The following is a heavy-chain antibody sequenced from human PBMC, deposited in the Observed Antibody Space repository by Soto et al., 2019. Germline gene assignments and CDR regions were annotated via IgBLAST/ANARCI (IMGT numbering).Heavy chain of an antibody. D-gene: IGHD2-2*01. CDR2: IYHSGRT. V-gene: IGHV4-38-2*02. CDR1: GYSISSGYY. Sequence: SETLSLTCSVSGYSISSGYYWGWIRQPPGKGLEWIGSIYHSGRTYYNPSLKSRVTISVDTSNNQFSLKLSSVTAADTAVYYCARDFPYCSSSSCMGWFEPWGQGTLVTVSS. CDR3: ARDFPYCSSSSCMGWFEP. J-gene: IGHJ5*02.